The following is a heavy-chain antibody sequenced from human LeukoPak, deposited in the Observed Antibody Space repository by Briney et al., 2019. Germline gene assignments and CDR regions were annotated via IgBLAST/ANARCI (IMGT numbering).Heavy chain of an antibody. Sequence: SETLSLTYIVSGDSISNYYWSWIRQPPGKGLEWIGYIYYSGSTNYNPSLKSRVTISVDTSKNQLSLKLSFVTAADTAVYYCATVHNSRTYWFDPWGQGTLVTVSS. D-gene: IGHD6-13*01. V-gene: IGHV4-59*01. CDR1: GDSISNYY. J-gene: IGHJ5*02. CDR2: IYYSGST. CDR3: ATVHNSRTYWFDP.